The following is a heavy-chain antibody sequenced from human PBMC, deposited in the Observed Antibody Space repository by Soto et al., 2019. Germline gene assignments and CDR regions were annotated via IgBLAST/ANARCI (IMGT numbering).Heavy chain of an antibody. V-gene: IGHV1-46*03. CDR3: ARVTGIMVRGVTMNWFDP. CDR2: INPSGGST. J-gene: IGHJ5*02. D-gene: IGHD3-10*01. CDR1: GYTFTSYY. Sequence: QVQLVQSGAEVKKPGASVKVSCKASGYTFTSYYMHWVRQAPGQGLEWMGIINPSGGSTSYAQKFQGRATMTRDTSTSTVYMELSSLRSEDTAVYYCARVTGIMVRGVTMNWFDPWGQGTLVTVSS.